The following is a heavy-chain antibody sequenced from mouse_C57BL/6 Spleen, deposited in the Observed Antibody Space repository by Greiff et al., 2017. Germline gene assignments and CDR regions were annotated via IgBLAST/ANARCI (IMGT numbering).Heavy chain of an antibody. CDR2: IYPGDGDT. V-gene: IGHV1-80*01. CDR3: ARPDYYGGSYGAMDY. D-gene: IGHD1-1*01. CDR1: GYAFSSYW. J-gene: IGHJ4*01. Sequence: QVQLQQSGAELVKPGASVKISCKASGYAFSSYWMNWVKQRPGKGLEWIGQIYPGDGDTNYNGKFKGKATLTADKSSSTAYMQLSSLTSEDSAVYFCARPDYYGGSYGAMDYWGQGTSVTVSS.